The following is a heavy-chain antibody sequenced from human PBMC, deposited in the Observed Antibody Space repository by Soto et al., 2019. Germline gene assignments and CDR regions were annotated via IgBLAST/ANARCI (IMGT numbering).Heavy chain of an antibody. J-gene: IGHJ4*02. D-gene: IGHD3-10*01. CDR3: ARSPESAIYGSGILFDY. CDR2: IYYSGST. Sequence: SETLSLTCTVSGGSISSGDYYWSWIRQPPGKGLEWIGYIYYSGSTYYNPSLKSRVTISVDTSKNQFSLKLSSVTAADTAVYYCARSPESAIYGSGILFDYWGQGTLVTVSS. CDR1: GGSISSGDYY. V-gene: IGHV4-30-4*01.